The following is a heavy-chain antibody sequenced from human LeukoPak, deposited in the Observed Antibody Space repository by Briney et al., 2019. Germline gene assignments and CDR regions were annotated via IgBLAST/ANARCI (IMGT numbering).Heavy chain of an antibody. J-gene: IGHJ4*02. V-gene: IGHV1-24*01. D-gene: IGHD3-10*01. CDR3: ATERMMVRVFDY. Sequence: ASVKVSCKVSGYTLTELSMHWVRQAPGKGLEWVGGFDPEDGETIYAQKFQGRVTMTEDTSTDAAYMELSSLRSEDTAVYYCATERMMVRVFDYWGQGTLVTVSS. CDR2: FDPEDGET. CDR1: GYTLTELS.